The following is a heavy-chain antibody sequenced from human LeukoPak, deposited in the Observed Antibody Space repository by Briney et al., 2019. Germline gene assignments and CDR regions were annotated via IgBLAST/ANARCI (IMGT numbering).Heavy chain of an antibody. CDR1: DYTFTSYG. J-gene: IGHJ4*02. V-gene: IGHV1-18*01. Sequence: ASVKVSCKASDYTFTSYGISWVRQAPGQGLEWMGWINTYNGNTNYAQNLQGRVTMTTDTSTSTAYIELRSLRSDDTAVYYCARVMRRDGYNRPLDYWGQGTLVTVPS. CDR2: INTYNGNT. CDR3: ARVMRRDGYNRPLDY. D-gene: IGHD5-24*01.